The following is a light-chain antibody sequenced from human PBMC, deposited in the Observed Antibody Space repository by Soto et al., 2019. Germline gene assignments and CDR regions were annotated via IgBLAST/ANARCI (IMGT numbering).Light chain of an antibody. CDR2: EVN. CDR1: SSDVGSCNC. Sequence: QSALTQPASVSGSPGQSITISCTGTSSDVGSCNCVSWYQQHPGKAPTLIIYEVNKQPSGVSNRFSGSKSGNTASLTISGLQAEDEADYYCCSSVGSPNWVFGGGTKLTVL. CDR3: CSSVGSPNWV. V-gene: IGLV2-23*02. J-gene: IGLJ3*02.